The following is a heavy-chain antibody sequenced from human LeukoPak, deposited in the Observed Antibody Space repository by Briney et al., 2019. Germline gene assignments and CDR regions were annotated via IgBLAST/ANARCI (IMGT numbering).Heavy chain of an antibody. CDR1: GFTFSSYS. Sequence: GGSLRLSCAASGFTFSSYSMNWVRQAPGKGLEWVSYISSSSSTIYYADSVKGRFTISRDNAKNSLYLQMNSLRDEDTAVYYCARVGYDILTGYYPTYFDYWGQGTLVTISS. CDR2: ISSSSSTI. V-gene: IGHV3-48*02. J-gene: IGHJ4*02. CDR3: ARVGYDILTGYYPTYFDY. D-gene: IGHD3-9*01.